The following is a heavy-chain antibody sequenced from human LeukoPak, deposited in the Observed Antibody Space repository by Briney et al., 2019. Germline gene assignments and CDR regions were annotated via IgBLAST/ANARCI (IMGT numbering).Heavy chain of an antibody. J-gene: IGHJ6*02. CDR1: KFTFTSYA. CDR2: ISSSSSYI. V-gene: IGHV3-21*01. CDR3: ARDTVAYYGMDV. Sequence: GGSLRLSCAASKFTFTSYAMNWVRQAPGKGLEWVSSISSSSSYIYYADSVKGRFTISRDNAKNSLYLQMNSLRAEDTAVYYCARDTVAYYGMDVWGQGTTVTVSS. D-gene: IGHD6-19*01.